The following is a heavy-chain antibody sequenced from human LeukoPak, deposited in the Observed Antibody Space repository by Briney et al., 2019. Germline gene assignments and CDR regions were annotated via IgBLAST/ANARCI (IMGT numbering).Heavy chain of an antibody. CDR1: GFTFSSYA. V-gene: IGHV3-23*01. J-gene: IGHJ4*02. CDR2: ISGSGGST. D-gene: IGHD3-22*01. Sequence: PGGSLRLSCAASGFTFSSYAMSWVRQAPGKGLEWVPAISGSGGSTYYADSVKGRFTISRDNSKNTLYLQMNGLRAEDTAVYYCARVYYYDSSGYFGYWGQGTLVTVSS. CDR3: ARVYYYDSSGYFGY.